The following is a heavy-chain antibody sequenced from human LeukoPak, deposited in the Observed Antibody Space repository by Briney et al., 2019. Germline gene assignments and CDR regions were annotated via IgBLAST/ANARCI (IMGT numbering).Heavy chain of an antibody. J-gene: IGHJ4*02. V-gene: IGHV3-7*03. Sequence: GGSLRLSCAASGFTFRSYWMSWVRQAPGKGLEWVANMQPDGGEKYYVDSVKGRLTVSRDNAKSSLYLQMNSLRAEDTAVYYCARETPYGSLTFDYWGQGTRVTVSS. CDR1: GFTFRSYW. CDR3: ARETPYGSLTFDY. CDR2: MQPDGGEK. D-gene: IGHD3-10*01.